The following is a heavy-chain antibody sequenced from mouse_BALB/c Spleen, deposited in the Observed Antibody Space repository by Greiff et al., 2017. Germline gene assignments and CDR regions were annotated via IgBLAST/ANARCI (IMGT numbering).Heavy chain of an antibody. J-gene: IGHJ2*01. V-gene: IGHV5-6-3*01. Sequence: EVNVVESGGGLVQPGGSLKLSCAASGFTFSSYGMSWVRQTPDKRLELVATINSNGGSTYYPDSVKGRFTISRDNAKNTLYLQMSSLKSEDTAMYYCAREGGYYDYWGQGTTLTVSS. CDR1: GFTFSSYG. CDR2: INSNGGST. D-gene: IGHD2-3*01. CDR3: AREGGYYDY.